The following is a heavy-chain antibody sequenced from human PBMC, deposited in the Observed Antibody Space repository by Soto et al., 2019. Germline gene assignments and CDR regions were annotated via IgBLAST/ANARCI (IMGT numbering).Heavy chain of an antibody. J-gene: IGHJ4*02. CDR1: GGTFSSYA. CDR2: IIPIFGTA. Sequence: SVKVSCKASGGTFSSYAISWVRQAPGQGLEWMGGIIPIFGTANYAQKFQGRVTITADESTSTAYMELSSLRSEDTAVYYCARGRFTRGSYQGIDYWGQGTLVTVSS. V-gene: IGHV1-69*13. CDR3: ARGRFTRGSYQGIDY. D-gene: IGHD1-26*01.